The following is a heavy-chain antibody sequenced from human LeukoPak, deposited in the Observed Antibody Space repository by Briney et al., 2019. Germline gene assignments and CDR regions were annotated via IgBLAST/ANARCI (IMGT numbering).Heavy chain of an antibody. D-gene: IGHD3-22*01. CDR1: GFTFSSYA. V-gene: IGHV3-30-3*01. J-gene: IGHJ4*02. CDR3: ASPPHYYDSSGPFDY. Sequence: GGSLRLSCAASGFTFSSYAMHWVRQAPGKGLEWVAVISYDGSNKYYADSVKGRFTISRDNSKNTLYLQMNSLRAEDTAVYYCASPPHYYDSSGPFDYWGQGTLVTASS. CDR2: ISYDGSNK.